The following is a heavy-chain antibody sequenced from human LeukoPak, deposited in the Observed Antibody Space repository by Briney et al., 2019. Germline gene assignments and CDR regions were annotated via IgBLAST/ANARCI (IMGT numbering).Heavy chain of an antibody. Sequence: SETLSLTCTVSGGSISSYYWSWIRQPPGKGLEWIGYIYYSGSTNYNPSLKSRVTISVDTSKNQFSLKLSSVTAADMAVYYCASKPRYDFWSGYPAFCEWGQGTLVTVSS. CDR3: ASKPRYDFWSGYPAFCE. D-gene: IGHD3-3*01. J-gene: IGHJ4*02. CDR1: GGSISSYY. CDR2: IYYSGST. V-gene: IGHV4-59*01.